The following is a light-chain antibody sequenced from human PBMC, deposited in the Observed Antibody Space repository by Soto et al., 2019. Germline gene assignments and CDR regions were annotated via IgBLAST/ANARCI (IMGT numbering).Light chain of an antibody. J-gene: IGLJ1*01. CDR1: TSNIGDNY. CDR2: SNS. Sequence: SVLTQPPSASGTAGQRVTISCSGSTSNIGDNYVFWSQQLPGTAPKLLMYSNSERPSGVPDRFSGSKSGTSASLAISGLQSEDEADYYCATWDDSLNGYVFGTGTKVTVL. CDR3: ATWDDSLNGYV. V-gene: IGLV1-44*01.